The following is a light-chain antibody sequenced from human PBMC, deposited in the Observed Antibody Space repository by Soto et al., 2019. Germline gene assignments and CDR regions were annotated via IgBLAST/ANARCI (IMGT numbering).Light chain of an antibody. J-gene: IGKJ1*01. CDR3: QQYNNWPPWT. V-gene: IGKV3-15*01. CDR2: GAS. Sequence: ELVLTQSPATLSLSPGERATLSCRANQNVISNLGCYQQTPSQAPMLLIYGASTRATGSPARFSGSGSGTEFTLTISSLQSEDFAVYYCQQYNNWPPWTFGQGTKVDIK. CDR1: QNVISN.